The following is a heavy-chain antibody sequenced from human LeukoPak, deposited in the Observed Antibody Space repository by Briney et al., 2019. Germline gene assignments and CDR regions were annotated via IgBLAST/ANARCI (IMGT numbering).Heavy chain of an antibody. V-gene: IGHV3-53*01. Sequence: PGGTLRLFCTVSGLTDSSNYMSWARQAPGKGLVWVSVIYSGGSTYYADSVKGRFTISRDNCKDSLYLQMNSLRAEDAAVYYCARVFYGSGGWFDPWGQGTLVTVSS. J-gene: IGHJ5*02. CDR3: ARVFYGSGGWFDP. CDR2: IYSGGST. CDR1: GLTDSSNY. D-gene: IGHD3-10*01.